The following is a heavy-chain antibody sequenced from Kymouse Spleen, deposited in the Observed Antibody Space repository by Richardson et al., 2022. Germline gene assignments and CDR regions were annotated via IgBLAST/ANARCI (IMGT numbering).Heavy chain of an antibody. J-gene: IGHJ6*02. CDR3: TRQYSSGWDGAAY*YYYGMDV. D-gene: IGHD6-19*01. V-gene: IGHV3-73*02. Sequence: EVQLVESGGGLVQPGGSLKLSCAASGFTFSGSAMHWVRQASGKGLEWVGRIRSKANSYATAYAASVKGRFTISRDDSKNTAYLQMNSLKTEDTAVYYCTRQYSSGWDGAAY*YYYGMDVWGQGTTVTVSS. CDR1: GFTFSGSA. CDR2: IRSKANSYAT.